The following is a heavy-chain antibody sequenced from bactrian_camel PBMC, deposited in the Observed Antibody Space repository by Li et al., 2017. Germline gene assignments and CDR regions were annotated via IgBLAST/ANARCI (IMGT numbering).Heavy chain of an antibody. Sequence: HVQLVESGGGLVQAGGSLRLSCATSGYTHSSACMGWFRQAPGKEREWVSTINSSSGSTYYADSVKGRFTISRDNAKNTLYLRMNSLKTEDTAMYYCANSGSNSRYVAPYYWGQGTQVTVS. CDR2: INSSSGST. J-gene: IGHJ4*01. CDR1: GYTHSSAC. D-gene: IGHD3*01. V-gene: IGHV3S1*01. CDR3: ANSGSNSRYVAPYY.